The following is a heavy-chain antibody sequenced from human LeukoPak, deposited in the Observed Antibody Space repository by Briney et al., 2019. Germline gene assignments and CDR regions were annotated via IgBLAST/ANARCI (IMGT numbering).Heavy chain of an antibody. J-gene: IGHJ4*02. CDR2: IIHILDVT. Sequence: SVKVSFMASGGTFTNYAINWVRQAPGQGVEWMGRIIHILDVTNYAQKFQGRVTITADQSTSTAYMELSSLRSEDTAVYYCARDSGLGPTWHPFDHWGQGTPVTVSS. V-gene: IGHV1-69*10. CDR1: GGTFTNYA. CDR3: ARDSGLGPTWHPFDH. D-gene: IGHD1-26*01.